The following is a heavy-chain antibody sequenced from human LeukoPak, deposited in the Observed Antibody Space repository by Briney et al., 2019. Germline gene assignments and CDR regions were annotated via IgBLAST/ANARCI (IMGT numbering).Heavy chain of an antibody. Sequence: PGGSLSLSCAASGFTVSSNYMSWVRQAPGKGLEWVSIIYSGGSTFYADSVKGRFTISRDNSKNTLYLQMNSLRAEDTAVYYCARGGSYLSAFDIWGQGTMVTVSS. J-gene: IGHJ3*02. CDR2: IYSGGST. V-gene: IGHV3-53*01. CDR3: ARGGSYLSAFDI. D-gene: IGHD1-26*01. CDR1: GFTVSSNY.